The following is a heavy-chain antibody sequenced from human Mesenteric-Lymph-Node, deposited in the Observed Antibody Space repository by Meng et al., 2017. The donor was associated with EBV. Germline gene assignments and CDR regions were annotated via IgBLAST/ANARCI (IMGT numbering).Heavy chain of an antibody. Sequence: EVQLVGSGGGLIQPGGSLRLSCEASGFTVSRTYMSWVRQAPGKGLEWVSVIYRGGSTYYADSVKGRFSISRDNSNNTLYLQMNSLRAEDTAVYYCARDYGDYFDYWGQGTLVTVSS. CDR3: ARDYGDYFDY. D-gene: IGHD4-17*01. CDR2: IYRGGST. J-gene: IGHJ4*02. V-gene: IGHV3-53*01. CDR1: GFTVSRTY.